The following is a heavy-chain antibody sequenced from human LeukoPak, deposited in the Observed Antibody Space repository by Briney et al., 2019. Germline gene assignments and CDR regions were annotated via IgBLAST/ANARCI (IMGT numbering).Heavy chain of an antibody. CDR2: ISSSGSTI. CDR3: ARDRGRDSFDY. D-gene: IGHD5-24*01. V-gene: IGHV3-48*03. CDR1: GFTFSSYE. Sequence: GGSLRLSCAASGFTFSSYEMNWVRQAPGKGLEWVSYISSSGSTIYYADSVKGRFTISRDNAKNSLYLQMNSLRAEDTAVYYCARDRGRDSFDYWGQGTLVTVSS. J-gene: IGHJ4*02.